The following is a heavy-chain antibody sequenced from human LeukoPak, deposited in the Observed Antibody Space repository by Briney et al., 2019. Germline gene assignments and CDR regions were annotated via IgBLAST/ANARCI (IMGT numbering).Heavy chain of an antibody. D-gene: IGHD2-15*01. CDR2: IKPDGTYT. V-gene: IGHV3-74*01. Sequence: GGSLRLSCSSSGFTFSSDWMYWVRQAPGRGPVWVSGIKPDGTYTHYADSVKGRFTISRDDAKNTLYLQMSSLRVEDTAVYYCANYWYPWGPGTLVTVSS. CDR3: ANYWYP. J-gene: IGHJ5*02. CDR1: GFTFSSDW.